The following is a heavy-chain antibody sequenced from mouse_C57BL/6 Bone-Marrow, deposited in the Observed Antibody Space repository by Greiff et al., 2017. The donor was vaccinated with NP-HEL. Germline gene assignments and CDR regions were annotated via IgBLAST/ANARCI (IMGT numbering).Heavy chain of an antibody. CDR3: ARSPDGYYVGAMDY. V-gene: IGHV1-82*01. J-gene: IGHJ4*01. CDR2: IYPGDGDT. CDR1: GYAFSSSW. Sequence: VKLMESGPELVKPGASVKISCKASGYAFSSSWMNWVKQRPGKGLEWIGRIYPGDGDTNYNGKFKGKATLTADKSSSTAYMQLSSLTSEDSAVYFCARSPDGYYVGAMDYWGQGTSVTVSS. D-gene: IGHD2-3*01.